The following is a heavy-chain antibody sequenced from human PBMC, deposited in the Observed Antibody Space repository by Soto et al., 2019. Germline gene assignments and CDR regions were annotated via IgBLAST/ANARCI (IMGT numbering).Heavy chain of an antibody. J-gene: IGHJ5*02. CDR3: AAGYSSSSHALSYWFDP. Sequence: SETLSLTCAVSSGSISSSNWWSWVRQPPGKGLEWIGEIYHSGSTNYNPSLKSRVTISVDKSKNQFSLKLSSVTAADTAVYYCAAGYSSSSHALSYWFDPWGQGTLVTVS. CDR2: IYHSGST. CDR1: SGSISSSNW. D-gene: IGHD6-6*01. V-gene: IGHV4-4*02.